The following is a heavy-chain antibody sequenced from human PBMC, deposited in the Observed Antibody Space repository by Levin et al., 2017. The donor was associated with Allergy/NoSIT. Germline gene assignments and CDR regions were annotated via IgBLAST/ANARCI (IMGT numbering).Heavy chain of an antibody. CDR3: AASAGGNYGGVFDY. V-gene: IGHV1-8*01. CDR2: MNPNSGNT. CDR1: GYTFTSYD. Sequence: ASVKVSCKASGYTFTSYDINWVRQATGQGLEWMGWMNPNSGNTGYAQKFQGRVTMTRNTSISTAYMELSSLRSEDTAVYYCAASAGGNYGGVFDYWGQGTLVTVSS. J-gene: IGHJ4*02. D-gene: IGHD4-23*01.